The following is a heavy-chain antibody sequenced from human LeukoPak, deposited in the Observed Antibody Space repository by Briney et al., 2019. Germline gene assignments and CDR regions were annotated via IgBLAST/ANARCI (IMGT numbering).Heavy chain of an antibody. V-gene: IGHV4-59*01. CDR1: GGSISSYY. CDR2: IYSSGST. Sequence: SETLSLTCTVSGGSISSYYWSWIRQPPGKGLEWIGYIYSSGSTNYNPSLKSRVTISVDTSKNQFSLKLSSVTAADTAVYYCARGAYFYGSGINWFDPWGQGTLITVSS. J-gene: IGHJ5*02. D-gene: IGHD3-10*01. CDR3: ARGAYFYGSGINWFDP.